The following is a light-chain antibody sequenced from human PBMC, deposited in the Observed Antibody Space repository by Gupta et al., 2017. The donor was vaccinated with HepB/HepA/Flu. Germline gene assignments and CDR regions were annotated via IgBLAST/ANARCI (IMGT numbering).Light chain of an antibody. V-gene: IGKV1-5*03. CDR1: QSVTNW. CDR3: QTKDSSPWT. CDR2: KAS. J-gene: IGKJ1*01. Sequence: DIQMTQSPSTLSASVGDIVTLTCRASQSVTNWLAWYQQKPGKAPNLLIYKASRVESGVPSRFSGSGSGTEFTLTISSRQPDDFATYYCQTKDSSPWTFGQGTKVEI.